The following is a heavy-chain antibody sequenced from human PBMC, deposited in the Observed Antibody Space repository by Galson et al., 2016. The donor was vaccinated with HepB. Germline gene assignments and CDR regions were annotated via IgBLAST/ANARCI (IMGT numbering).Heavy chain of an antibody. V-gene: IGHV3-11*01. CDR3: ARDIGRNWFDP. Sequence: SLRLSCAASGFTLSDFYMSWIRQAPGKGLGWVSYISISGNDIDYADSVKGRFTISRDKAKNSLYLQMNSLRAEDTAVYFCARDIGRNWFDPWGQGTLVTVSS. J-gene: IGHJ5*02. D-gene: IGHD1-26*01. CDR2: ISISGNDI. CDR1: GFTLSDFY.